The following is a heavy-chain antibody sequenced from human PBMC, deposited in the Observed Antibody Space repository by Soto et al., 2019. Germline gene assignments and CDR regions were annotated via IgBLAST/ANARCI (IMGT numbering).Heavy chain of an antibody. Sequence: EVQLVESGGGLVQPGGSLRLSCATSGFTFSTYSMNWVRQVPGKGLEWLSYIGWNSNTDYADSVKGRSTISRDNARDSLYLQMNSLRDEDTAVYYCARDRIFAFDIWGRGTMVTVSS. CDR3: ARDRIFAFDI. V-gene: IGHV3-48*02. CDR1: GFTFSTYS. J-gene: IGHJ3*02. D-gene: IGHD2-21*01. CDR2: IGWNSNT.